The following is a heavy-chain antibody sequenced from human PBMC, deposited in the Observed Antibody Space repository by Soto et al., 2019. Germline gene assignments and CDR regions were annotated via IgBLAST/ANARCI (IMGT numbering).Heavy chain of an antibody. J-gene: IGHJ6*02. V-gene: IGHV5-51*01. Sequence: PGESLKISCKGSGYSFTSYWIGWVRQMPGKGLEWMGIIYPGDSDTRYSPSFQGQVTISADKSISTAYLQWSSLKASDTAMYYCASSTDSNCYDSRSYYGMDVWGQGTTVTVSS. D-gene: IGHD3-22*01. CDR3: ASSTDSNCYDSRSYYGMDV. CDR2: IYPGDSDT. CDR1: GYSFTSYW.